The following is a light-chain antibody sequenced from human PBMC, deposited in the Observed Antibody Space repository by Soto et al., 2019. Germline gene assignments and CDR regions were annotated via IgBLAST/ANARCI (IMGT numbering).Light chain of an antibody. CDR1: QSVSGN. Sequence: EIVMTQSPATLSVSPGERATLSCRASQSVSGNLAWYQQKPGQAPRLLIYGASTRATGIPARFSGSGSGTELTLTISSLQSEDFAAYYCQQYNNWPPLTFGGGTKVEIK. CDR2: GAS. V-gene: IGKV3-15*01. CDR3: QQYNNWPPLT. J-gene: IGKJ4*01.